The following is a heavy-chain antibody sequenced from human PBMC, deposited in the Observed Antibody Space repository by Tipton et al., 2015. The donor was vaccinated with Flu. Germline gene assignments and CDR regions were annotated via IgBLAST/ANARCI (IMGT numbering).Heavy chain of an antibody. CDR3: ARLSYYDVDLKNFYFDY. CDR1: GGSINNYY. V-gene: IGHV4-59*05. D-gene: IGHD3-10*02. Sequence: TLSLTCSVSGGSINNYYLSWIRQAPGKGLELIGSIFPSGTTYYNPSLKSRVTISVDTSKSQFSLMLRSVTAADTAVYYCARLSYYDVDLKNFYFDYWGQGALVTVSS. CDR2: IFPSGTT. J-gene: IGHJ4*02.